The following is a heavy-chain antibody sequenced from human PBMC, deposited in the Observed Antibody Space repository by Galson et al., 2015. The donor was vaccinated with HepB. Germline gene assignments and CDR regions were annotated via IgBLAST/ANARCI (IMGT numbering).Heavy chain of an antibody. D-gene: IGHD1-26*01. J-gene: IGHJ4*02. V-gene: IGHV3-33*01. CDR3: ARDQGEGERELLYYFDY. CDR2: IWYDGSNK. CDR1: GFTFSSYG. Sequence: SLRLSCAASGFTFSSYGMHWVRQAPGKGLEWVAVIWYDGSNKYYADSVKGRFTISRDNSKNTLYLQMNSLRAEDTAVYYCARDQGEGERELLYYFDYWGQGTLVTVSS.